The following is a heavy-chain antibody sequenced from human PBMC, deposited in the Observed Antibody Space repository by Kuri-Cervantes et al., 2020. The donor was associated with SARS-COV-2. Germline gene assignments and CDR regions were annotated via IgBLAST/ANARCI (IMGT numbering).Heavy chain of an antibody. CDR2: IIPIFGTA. CDR1: GGTFSSYA. CDR3: ATERGRGNSPRIFDY. J-gene: IGHJ4*02. V-gene: IGHV1-69*13. Sequence: SVKVPCKASGGTFSSYAISWVRQAPGQGLEWMGGIIPIFGTANYAQKFQGRVTITADESTSTAYMELSSLRSEDTAVYYCATERGRGNSPRIFDYWGQGTLVTISS. D-gene: IGHD4-23*01.